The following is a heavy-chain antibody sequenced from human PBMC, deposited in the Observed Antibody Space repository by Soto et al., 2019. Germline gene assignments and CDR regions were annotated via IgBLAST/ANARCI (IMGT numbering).Heavy chain of an antibody. V-gene: IGHV4-30-4*01. D-gene: IGHD6-6*01. Sequence: SSETLSLTCTVSGGSISSGDYYWSWIRQPPGKGLEWIGYIYYSGSTYYNPSLKSRVTISVDTSKNQFSLKLSSVTAADTAVYYCAREIAARIFNWFDPWGQGTLVTVSS. CDR2: IYYSGST. J-gene: IGHJ5*02. CDR1: GGSISSGDYY. CDR3: AREIAARIFNWFDP.